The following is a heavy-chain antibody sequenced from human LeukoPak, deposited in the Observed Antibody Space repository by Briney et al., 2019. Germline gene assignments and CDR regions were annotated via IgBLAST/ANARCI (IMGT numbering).Heavy chain of an antibody. J-gene: IGHJ4*02. CDR2: FDPEEAET. CDR1: GYALTLLS. CDR3: AIRRFSYDSSGHYYDLDY. V-gene: IGHV1-24*01. D-gene: IGHD3-22*01. Sequence: ASVKVSCKLSGYALTLLSIYWVRQAPGKGLEWMGGFDPEEAETIYAQKFQGRVTMTEDTSTDTAYMELRSLRSEDTAIYYCAIRRFSYDSSGHYYDLDYWGQGTPVTVSS.